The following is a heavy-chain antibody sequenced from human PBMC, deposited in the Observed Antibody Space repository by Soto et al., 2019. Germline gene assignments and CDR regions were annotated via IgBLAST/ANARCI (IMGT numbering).Heavy chain of an antibody. CDR1: GYTFNNYG. V-gene: IGHV1-18*01. Sequence: QDQLVQSGAEVKKPGASVKVSCKASGYTFNNYGITWVRQAPGQGLEWMGWISPYNGHTNYAQKLQGRVTMTTDTTTGTAYMELSSLRSDDTAVYYCARHRNYFDYWGQGTLVTVSS. J-gene: IGHJ4*02. CDR3: ARHRNYFDY. CDR2: ISPYNGHT.